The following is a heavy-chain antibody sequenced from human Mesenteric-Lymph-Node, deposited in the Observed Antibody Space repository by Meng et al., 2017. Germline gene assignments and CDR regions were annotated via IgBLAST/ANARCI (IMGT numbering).Heavy chain of an antibody. Sequence: QVPVQAAAPVLGKLSWTWPCPLPVPGSAISRRNWWCWVPRTPGKGPEWMWEIYHRGSNKYNPARKSRVTISVDKSKYHFSLTLGSVTAADTAVYYCAKVGQWLPIDYWGQGTLVTVSS. CDR2: IYHRGSN. CDR3: AKVGQWLPIDY. D-gene: IGHD6-19*01. J-gene: IGHJ4*02. CDR1: GSAISRRNW. V-gene: IGHV4-4*02.